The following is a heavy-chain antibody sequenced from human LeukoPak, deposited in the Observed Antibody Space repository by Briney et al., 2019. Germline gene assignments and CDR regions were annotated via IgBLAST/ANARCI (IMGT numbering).Heavy chain of an antibody. CDR2: IYYSGST. CDR1: GGSISSYY. Sequence: PSETLSLTCTVSGGSISSYYWSWVRQPPGKGLEWVGYIYYSGSTNYNPSLESRVTISVDTSKNQFSLKLSSLTAADTAVYYCAREPLGSSGYMDVWGKGTTVTVSS. V-gene: IGHV4-59*01. CDR3: AREPLGSSGYMDV. J-gene: IGHJ6*03. D-gene: IGHD3-10*01.